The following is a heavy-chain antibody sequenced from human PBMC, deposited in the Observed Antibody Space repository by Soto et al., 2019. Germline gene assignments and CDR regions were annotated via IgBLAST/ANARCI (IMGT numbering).Heavy chain of an antibody. CDR1: GFAFETYA. J-gene: IGHJ4*01. CDR2: IDSDGGAT. D-gene: IGHD3-16*01. Sequence: EVQLVESGGGLVQPGGSLRLSCAASGFAFETYAMHWVRQTAGKGLEWVSRIDSDGGATAYADSVRGRFSISRDNAKNTFYLQMNSLRAGDTAVYYCIKSKDIYEHGGQGNLVTVSS. V-gene: IGHV3-74*01. CDR3: IKSKDIYEH.